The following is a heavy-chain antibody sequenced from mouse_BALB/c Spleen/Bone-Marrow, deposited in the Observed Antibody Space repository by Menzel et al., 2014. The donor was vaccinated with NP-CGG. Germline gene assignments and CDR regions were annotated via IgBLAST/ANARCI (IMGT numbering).Heavy chain of an antibody. D-gene: IGHD1-1*01. Sequence: QVHVKQSGPELVRPGVSVKLSCKGSGYTFTAYAMHWVKQSHAKSLEWIGLISTYSGNTHYNQNFKGKATMTVDKSSSPAYMELAKLTSEDAAIYYCARNFYGSSYFDYWGQGTTLTVSS. CDR2: ISTYSGNT. CDR1: GYTFTAYA. J-gene: IGHJ2*01. CDR3: ARNFYGSSYFDY. V-gene: IGHV1-67*01.